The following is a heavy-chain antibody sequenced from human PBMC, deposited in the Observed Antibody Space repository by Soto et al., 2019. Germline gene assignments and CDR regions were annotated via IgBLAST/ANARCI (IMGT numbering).Heavy chain of an antibody. CDR1: GYSFTSYW. V-gene: IGHV5-10-1*01. Sequence: PGESLKISCKGSGYSFTSYWISWVRQMPGKGLEWMGRIDPSDSYTNYSPSFQGHVTISADKSISTAYLQWSSLKASDTAMYYCARSRGYYDILTGYSGTYYYYCMDVWGQGTTVTVSS. D-gene: IGHD3-9*01. CDR3: ARSRGYYDILTGYSGTYYYYCMDV. J-gene: IGHJ6*02. CDR2: IDPSDSYT.